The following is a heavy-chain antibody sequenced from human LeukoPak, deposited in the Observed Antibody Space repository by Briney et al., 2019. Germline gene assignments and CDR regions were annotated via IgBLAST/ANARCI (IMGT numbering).Heavy chain of an antibody. D-gene: IGHD2-15*01. V-gene: IGHV3-23*01. CDR3: AKGTLGYCRGSTCYPFDS. CDR1: GFTFSNYA. J-gene: IGHJ4*02. CDR2: ITESGAAT. Sequence: PGGSLRLSCAASGFTFSNYAMSWVRQAPGKGLECVSVITESGAATANADSVKGRFTISRDNSKNTLYLQMNSLRAEDTAVYYCAKGTLGYCRGSTCYPFDSWGQGTLVTVSS.